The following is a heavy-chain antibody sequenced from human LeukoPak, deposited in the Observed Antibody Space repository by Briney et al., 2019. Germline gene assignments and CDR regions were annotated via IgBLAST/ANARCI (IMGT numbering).Heavy chain of an antibody. Sequence: PGGSLRLSCAASGFTFSDYFMSWVRQAPGKGLEWVGRIKSKTDGGTTDYAAPVKGRFTISRDDSKNTLYLQMNSLKTEDTAVYYCTTDEDYGDYFDYWGQGTLVTVSS. CDR1: GFTFSDYF. D-gene: IGHD4-17*01. CDR3: TTDEDYGDYFDY. CDR2: IKSKTDGGTT. V-gene: IGHV3-15*01. J-gene: IGHJ4*02.